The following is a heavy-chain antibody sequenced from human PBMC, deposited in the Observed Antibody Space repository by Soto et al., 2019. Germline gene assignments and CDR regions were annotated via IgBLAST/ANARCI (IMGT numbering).Heavy chain of an antibody. Sequence: RSLTCAVYGGSFSGYYWSWIRQPPGKGLEWIGEINHSGSTNYNPSLKSRVTISVDTSKNQFSLKLSPVTAADTAVYYCARHSTSCYFCYYYYGMDVWGQGTTVTVSS. CDR3: ARHSTSCYFCYYYYGMDV. CDR1: GGSFSGYY. CDR2: INHSGST. D-gene: IGHD2-2*01. J-gene: IGHJ6*02. V-gene: IGHV4-34*01.